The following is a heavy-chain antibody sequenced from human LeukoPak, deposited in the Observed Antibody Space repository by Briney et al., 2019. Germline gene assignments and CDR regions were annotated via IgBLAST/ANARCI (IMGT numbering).Heavy chain of an antibody. V-gene: IGHV3-23*01. CDR2: ILNNGVTT. CDR1: GFTFGTYA. CDR3: AKGGGRPLDDAFDV. Sequence: GGSLRLSCAASGFTFGTYAMTWVRQAPGMGLEWVSTILNNGVTTYHADSVKGRFTISRDNSRNALHLQMDSLRAEDTAVYYCAKGGGRPLDDAFDVWGQGTMVIVSS. J-gene: IGHJ3*01.